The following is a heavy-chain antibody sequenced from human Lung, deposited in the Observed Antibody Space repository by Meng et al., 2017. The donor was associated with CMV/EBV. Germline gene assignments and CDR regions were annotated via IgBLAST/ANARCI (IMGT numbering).Heavy chain of an antibody. CDR3: ARLDYPTGCCDP. J-gene: IGHJ5*02. D-gene: IGHD4-11*01. V-gene: IGHV4-38-2*02. CDR2: IHHSGST. Sequence: SETLSLXCIVSGYSISSGYYWGWIRQPPGKGLEWIGSIHHSGSTYYNPSLKSRVTISLDTSKNQCSLKLSSVTAADTAVYYCARLDYPTGCCDPWALGTLVTVSS. CDR1: GYSISSGYY.